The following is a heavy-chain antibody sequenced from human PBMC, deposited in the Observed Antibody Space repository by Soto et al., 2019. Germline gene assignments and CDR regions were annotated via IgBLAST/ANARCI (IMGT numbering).Heavy chain of an antibody. D-gene: IGHD3-22*01. Sequence: QVQLVESGGGVVQPGRSLRLSCAASGFTFSSYGMHWVRQAPGKGLEWVAVIWYDGSNKYYADSVKGRFTISRDNSKNTLYLQMNSLRAEDTAVYYCARGPHHYDSSDEGGFDYWGQGTLVTVSS. J-gene: IGHJ4*02. CDR3: ARGPHHYDSSDEGGFDY. CDR1: GFTFSSYG. V-gene: IGHV3-33*01. CDR2: IWYDGSNK.